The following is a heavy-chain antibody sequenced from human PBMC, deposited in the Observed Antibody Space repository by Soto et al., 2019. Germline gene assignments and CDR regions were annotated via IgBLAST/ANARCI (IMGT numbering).Heavy chain of an antibody. J-gene: IGHJ6*03. Sequence: PGGSLRLSCAASGFTFSSYSMNWVHQAPGKGLEWVSYISSSSSTIYYADSVKGRFTISRDSAKNSLYLQMNSLRAEDTAVYYCARETTPTYYYFYMDVWGKGTTVTVSS. CDR3: ARETTPTYYYFYMDV. D-gene: IGHD4-17*01. CDR1: GFTFSSYS. V-gene: IGHV3-48*01. CDR2: ISSSSSTI.